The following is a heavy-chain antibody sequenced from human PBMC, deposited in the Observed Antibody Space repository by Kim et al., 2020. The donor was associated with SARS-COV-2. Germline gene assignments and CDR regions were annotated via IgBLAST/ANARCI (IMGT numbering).Heavy chain of an antibody. V-gene: IGHV7-4-1*02. CDR2: INTNTGNP. Sequence: ASVKVSCKASGYTFTSYAMNWVRQAPGQGLEWMGWINTNTGNPTYAQGFTGRFVFSLDTSVSTAYLQISSLKAEDTAVYYCARGVEGLVPQRNYYYYGMDVWGQGTTVTVSS. CDR1: GYTFTSYA. J-gene: IGHJ6*02. D-gene: IGHD3-9*01. CDR3: ARGVEGLVPQRNYYYYGMDV.